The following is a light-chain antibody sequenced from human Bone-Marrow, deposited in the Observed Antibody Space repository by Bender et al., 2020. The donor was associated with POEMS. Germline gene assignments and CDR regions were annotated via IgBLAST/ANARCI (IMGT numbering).Light chain of an antibody. CDR1: SRDIGYYNF. Sequence: QSALTQPASVSGSPGQSITISCSGTSRDIGYYNFVSWYQQHPGEAPRLLIYEVTRRPSGIYNHFSGSKSGNTASLTISGLQSEDEAAYFCQSYDSDLNGWVFGGGTKLTVL. CDR3: QSYDSDLNGWV. J-gene: IGLJ3*02. V-gene: IGLV2-23*02. CDR2: EVT.